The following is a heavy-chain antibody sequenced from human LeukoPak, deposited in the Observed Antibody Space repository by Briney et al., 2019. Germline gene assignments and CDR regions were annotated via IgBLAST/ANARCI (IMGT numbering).Heavy chain of an antibody. V-gene: IGHV4-34*01. D-gene: IGHD6-13*01. CDR1: GGSFSGYY. CDR3: ARGQGYSRAYYFDY. J-gene: IGHJ4*02. CDR2: INHSGST. Sequence: SETLSLTCAVYGGSFSGYYWSWIRQPPGKGLEWIGEINHSGSTNYNPSLKSRATISVDTSKNQFSLKLSSVTAADTAVYYCARGQGYSRAYYFDYWGQGTLVTVSS.